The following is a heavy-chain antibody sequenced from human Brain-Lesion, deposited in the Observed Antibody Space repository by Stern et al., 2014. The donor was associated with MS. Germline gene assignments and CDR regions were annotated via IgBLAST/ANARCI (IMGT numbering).Heavy chain of an antibody. Sequence: QVQQVESGAEVKKPGASGKVSCKTSGYIFTGYYIHWVRQAPGQGLEWMAWINPNTGGTKYAQKFQGRVTMSRDTSISTAYVELSSLTSDDTAVYYCARDQRGITIFGVVTDYYYLGMDVWGQGTTVTVSS. J-gene: IGHJ6*02. CDR3: ARDQRGITIFGVVTDYYYLGMDV. V-gene: IGHV1-2*02. D-gene: IGHD3-3*01. CDR1: GYIFTGYY. CDR2: INPNTGGT.